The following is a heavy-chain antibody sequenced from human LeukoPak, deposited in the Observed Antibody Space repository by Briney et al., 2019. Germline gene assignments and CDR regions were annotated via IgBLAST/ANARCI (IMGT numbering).Heavy chain of an antibody. J-gene: IGHJ4*02. V-gene: IGHV3-30*18. Sequence: GGSLRLSCAASGFTFSSYGMHWVRQAPGKGLEWVAVISYDGSNKYYADSVKGQFTISRDNSKNTLYLQMNSLRAEDTAVYYCAKDLSSGYGDYWGQGTLVTVSS. CDR3: AKDLSSGYGDY. D-gene: IGHD5-12*01. CDR1: GFTFSSYG. CDR2: ISYDGSNK.